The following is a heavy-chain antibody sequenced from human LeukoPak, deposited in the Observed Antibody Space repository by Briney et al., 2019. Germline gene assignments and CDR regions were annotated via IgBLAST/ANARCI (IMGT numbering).Heavy chain of an antibody. CDR3: ARDSDQLPPLDYYYYMDV. CDR2: IIPIFGTA. Sequence: ASVKVSCKASGGTFSSYAISWVRRAPGQGLEWMGGIIPIFGTANYAQKFQGRVTITADESTSTAYMELSSLRSEDTAVYYCARDSDQLPPLDYYYYMDVWGKGTTVTVSS. V-gene: IGHV1-69*13. CDR1: GGTFSSYA. D-gene: IGHD2-2*01. J-gene: IGHJ6*03.